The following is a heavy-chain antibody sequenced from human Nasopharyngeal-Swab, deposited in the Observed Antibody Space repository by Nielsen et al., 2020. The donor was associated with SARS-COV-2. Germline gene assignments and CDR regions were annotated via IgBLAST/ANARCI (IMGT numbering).Heavy chain of an antibody. CDR3: ARGNDFWSGYLNWFDP. D-gene: IGHD3-3*01. CDR2: MNPNSGNT. J-gene: IGHJ5*02. Sequence: ASVKVSCKASGYTFTSYDINWVRQATGQGLEWMGWMNPNSGNTGYAQKFQGRVTMTRNTSISTAYMELSSLRSGDTAVYYCARGNDFWSGYLNWFDPWGQGTLVTVSS. V-gene: IGHV1-8*01. CDR1: GYTFTSYD.